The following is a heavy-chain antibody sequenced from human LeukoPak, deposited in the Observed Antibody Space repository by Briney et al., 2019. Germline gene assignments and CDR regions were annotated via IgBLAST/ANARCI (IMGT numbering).Heavy chain of an antibody. CDR3: ARDEQRDNDSSGTGY. CDR2: IYHSGST. CDR1: GYSISSGYY. J-gene: IGHJ4*02. Sequence: SETLSLTCTVSGYSISSGYYWGWIRQPPGKGLEWIGSIYHSGSTHYNPSLKSGVTLSVDTSKKQFSLWLSALTAADSAVCYCARDEQRDNDSSGTGYWGQGTPVTVSS. D-gene: IGHD3-22*01. V-gene: IGHV4-38-2*02.